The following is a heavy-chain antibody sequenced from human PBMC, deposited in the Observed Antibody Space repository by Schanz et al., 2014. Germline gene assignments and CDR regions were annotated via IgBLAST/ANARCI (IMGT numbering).Heavy chain of an antibody. J-gene: IGHJ4*02. CDR2: ISTSGTYM. Sequence: PGGSLRLSCAASGFVFGDYYMTWVRQAPGRGLEWVSSISTSGTYMYIADSLKGRLTISRDDAKKSMYLQMNNLRAEDTAVYYCVRVSFADPRLYRGMDRDIDYWGQGTLVTVSS. V-gene: IGHV3-11*04. CDR3: VRVSFADPRLYRGMDRDIDY. CDR1: GFVFGDYY. D-gene: IGHD5-18*01.